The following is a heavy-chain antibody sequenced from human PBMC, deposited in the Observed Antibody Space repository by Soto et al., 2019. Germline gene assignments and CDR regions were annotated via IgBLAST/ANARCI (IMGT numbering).Heavy chain of an antibody. Sequence: QVQLVQSGAEVKKPGSSVKVSCKASGGTFSSYAISWVRQAPGQGLEWMGGIIPIFGTANYAQKFQGRVTITADESTSTAYMELSSLRSEDTAVYYCARVDSSGWYDYYYYGMDVWGQGTTVTVSS. V-gene: IGHV1-69*01. D-gene: IGHD6-19*01. CDR1: GGTFSSYA. CDR3: ARVDSSGWYDYYYYGMDV. J-gene: IGHJ6*02. CDR2: IIPIFGTA.